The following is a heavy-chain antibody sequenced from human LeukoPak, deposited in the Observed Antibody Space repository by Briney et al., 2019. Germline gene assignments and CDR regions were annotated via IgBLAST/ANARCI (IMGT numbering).Heavy chain of an antibody. CDR2: IYSGGST. D-gene: IGHD1-26*01. V-gene: IGHV3-53*01. CDR3: AKDFYGEPFDY. Sequence: PGGSLRLSCAASGFTVSSNYMSWVRQAPGKGLEWVSVIYSGGSTYYADSVKGRFTISRDNSKNTLYLQMNSLRAEDTAVYYCAKDFYGEPFDYWGQGTLVTVSS. CDR1: GFTVSSNY. J-gene: IGHJ4*02.